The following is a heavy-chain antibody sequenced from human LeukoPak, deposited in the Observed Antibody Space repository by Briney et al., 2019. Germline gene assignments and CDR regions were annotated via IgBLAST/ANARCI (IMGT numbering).Heavy chain of an antibody. V-gene: IGHV3-7*01. Sequence: HSGGSLRLSCAASGFTFSSYAMHWVRQAPGKGLEWVANIKQDGSEKYYVDSVKGRFTISRDNAKNSLYLQMNSLRAEDTAVYYCVRDIGYYYDSSGYVDYWGQGTLVTVSS. CDR2: IKQDGSEK. CDR1: GFTFSSYA. D-gene: IGHD3-22*01. CDR3: VRDIGYYYDSSGYVDY. J-gene: IGHJ4*02.